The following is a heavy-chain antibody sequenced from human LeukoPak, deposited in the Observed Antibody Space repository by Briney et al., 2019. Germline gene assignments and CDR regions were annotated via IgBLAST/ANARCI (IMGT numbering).Heavy chain of an antibody. V-gene: IGHV1-2*02. Sequence: ASVKVSCKASGYTFTGYYMHWVRQAPGQGLEWMGWINPNSGGTNYAQKFQGRVTMTRDTSISTAYIELSRLRSDDTAVYYCARDPFATTRTTWFDPWGQGTLVAVSS. J-gene: IGHJ5*02. CDR2: INPNSGGT. CDR1: GYTFTGYY. CDR3: ARDPFATTRTTWFDP. D-gene: IGHD1-1*01.